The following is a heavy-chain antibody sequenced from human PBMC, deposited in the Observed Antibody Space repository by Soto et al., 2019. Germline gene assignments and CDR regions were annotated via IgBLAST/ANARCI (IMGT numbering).Heavy chain of an antibody. CDR2: IIPIFGTA. CDR1: GCTFSSYA. Sequence: ASVKVSCKASGCTFSSYAISWVRQAPGQGLEWMGGIIPIFGTANYAQKFQGRVTITADKPTSTAYMELSSLRYEDTAVYYCAYCSSTSCYYYYYGMDVWGQGTTVTVSS. V-gene: IGHV1-69*06. D-gene: IGHD2-2*01. CDR3: AYCSSTSCYYYYYGMDV. J-gene: IGHJ6*02.